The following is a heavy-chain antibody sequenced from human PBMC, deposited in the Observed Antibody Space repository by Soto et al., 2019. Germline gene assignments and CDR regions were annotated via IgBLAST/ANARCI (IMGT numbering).Heavy chain of an antibody. D-gene: IGHD2-15*01. CDR2: INPSGGGT. V-gene: IGHV1-46*01. J-gene: IGHJ4*02. CDR1: GYTFSNYY. Sequence: QVQLVQSGAEVKKPGASVKLSCKTSGYTFSNYYINWVRQAPGQGLQWMGRINPSGGGTIYAQNFQGRVTMTRVTSTSTVYMDLSSLSSEDTAVYYCARSQEVVVVPAAPIDYWGQGTLDTVSS. CDR3: ARSQEVVVVPAAPIDY.